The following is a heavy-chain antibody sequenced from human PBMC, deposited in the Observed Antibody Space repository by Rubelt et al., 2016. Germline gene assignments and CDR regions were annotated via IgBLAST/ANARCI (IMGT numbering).Heavy chain of an antibody. D-gene: IGHD2-2*01. CDR1: GGSISRSTYF. CDR3: ARLARYCSSSSCYYFDY. CDR2: IYYTGTT. V-gene: IGHV4-39*02. J-gene: IGHJ4*02. Sequence: QQQLQESGPGLVKPLETLSLTCTVSGGSISRSTYFWGWIRQPPGKGLEWIGSIYYTGTTYYSPSLKSRVTISVDTSKNHFSLKVRSVSAADTAVYYCARLARYCSSSSCYYFDYWGQGTMVSVSS.